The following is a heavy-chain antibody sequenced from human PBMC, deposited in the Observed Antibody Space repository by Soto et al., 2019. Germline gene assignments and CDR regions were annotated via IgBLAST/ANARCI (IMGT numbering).Heavy chain of an antibody. Sequence: GASLILSSASAILAFVIYSLKWISEAACTALDSVSYISISSSTIYYADSVKGRFTISRDNAKNSLFLQMNSLRDEDTAVYYCAREGGDSYYDFWSGHSTNLYYYYGMDVWGQGT. J-gene: IGHJ6*01. CDR3: AREGGDSYYDFWSGHSTNLYYYYGMDV. CDR2: ISISSSTI. D-gene: IGHD3-3*01. V-gene: IGHV3-48*02. CDR1: ILAFVIYS.